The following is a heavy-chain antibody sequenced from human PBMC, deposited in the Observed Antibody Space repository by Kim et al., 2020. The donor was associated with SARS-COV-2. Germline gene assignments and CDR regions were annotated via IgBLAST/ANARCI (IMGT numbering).Heavy chain of an antibody. CDR1: GYTFTSYG. CDR2: ISAYNGNT. D-gene: IGHD6-19*01. J-gene: IGHJ6*02. V-gene: IGHV1-18*01. Sequence: ASVKVSCKASGYTFTSYGISWVRQAPGQGLEWMGWISAYNGNTNYAQKLQGRVTMTTDTSTSTAYMELRSLRSDDTAVYYCARENFLSTDNYSSGWYGDHYYYYGMDVWGQGTTVTVSS. CDR3: ARENFLSTDNYSSGWYGDHYYYYGMDV.